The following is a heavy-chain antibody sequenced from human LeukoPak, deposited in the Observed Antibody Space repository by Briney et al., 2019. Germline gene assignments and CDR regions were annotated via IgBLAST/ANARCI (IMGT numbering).Heavy chain of an antibody. CDR2: IRYDGGNK. CDR1: GFTFSSYG. D-gene: IGHD2/OR15-2a*01. V-gene: IGHV3-30*02. J-gene: IGHJ4*02. CDR3: AKLLGYFDY. Sequence: GGSLRLSCAASGFTFSSYGMHWVRQAPGKGLEWVAFIRYDGGNKYYADSVKGRFTISRDNSKNTLYLQMNSLRAEDTAVYYCAKLLGYFDYWGQGTLVTVSS.